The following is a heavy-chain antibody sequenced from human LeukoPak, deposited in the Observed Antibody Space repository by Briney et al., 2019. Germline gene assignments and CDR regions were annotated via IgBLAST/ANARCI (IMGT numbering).Heavy chain of an antibody. D-gene: IGHD2-15*01. CDR2: ISYDGSNK. V-gene: IGHV3-30*04. J-gene: IGHJ4*02. CDR1: GLTFSSYA. Sequence: GGSLRLSCAASGLTFSSYAMHWVRQAPGKGLEWVAVISYDGSNKYYADSVKGRFTISRDNSKNTLYLQMNSLRAEDTAVYYCARPRGGWSLDYWGQGTLVTVSS. CDR3: ARPRGGWSLDY.